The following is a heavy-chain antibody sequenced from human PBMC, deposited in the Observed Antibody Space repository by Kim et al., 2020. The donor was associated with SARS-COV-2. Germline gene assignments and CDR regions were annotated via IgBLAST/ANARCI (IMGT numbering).Heavy chain of an antibody. J-gene: IGHJ4*02. V-gene: IGHV1-3*01. CDR3: ARDDYYFDY. D-gene: IGHD2-21*02. CDR2: GNT. Sequence: GNTKDSPKFQGRVTITRDTSATTVYMELSSLRSEDTAVYYCARDDYYFDYWGQGTLVTVSS.